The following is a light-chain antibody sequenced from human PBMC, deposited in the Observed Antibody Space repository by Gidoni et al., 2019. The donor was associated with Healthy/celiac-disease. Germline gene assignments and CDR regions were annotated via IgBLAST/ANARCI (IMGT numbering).Light chain of an antibody. J-gene: IGKJ5*01. CDR3: QQYNNWPPIT. CDR2: GAS. V-gene: IGKV3-15*01. Sequence: EIVITQCPATLSVSPGERATLSCRASQSVNSNLAWYQQKPGQAPRLLIYGASTRATGIPARFSGSGSGTAFTLTISSLQSEDFAVYYCQQYNNWPPITFGQGTRLEIK. CDR1: QSVNSN.